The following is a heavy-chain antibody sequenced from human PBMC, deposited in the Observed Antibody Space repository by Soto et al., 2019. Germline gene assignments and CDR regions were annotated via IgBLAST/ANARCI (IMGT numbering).Heavy chain of an antibody. J-gene: IGHJ5*02. CDR1: GYTLTELS. CDR3: ATVYDFWSGYSAGVVGVAHNWFDP. CDR2: FDPEDGET. D-gene: IGHD3-3*01. Sequence: ASVKVSCKVSGYTLTELSMHWVRQAPGKGLEWMGGFDPEDGETIYAQKFQGRVTMTEDTSTETAYMELSSLRSEDTAVYYCATVYDFWSGYSAGVVGVAHNWFDPWGQGTLVTVSS. V-gene: IGHV1-24*01.